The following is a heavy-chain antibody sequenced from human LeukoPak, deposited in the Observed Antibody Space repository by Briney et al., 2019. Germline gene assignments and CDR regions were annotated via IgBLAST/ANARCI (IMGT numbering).Heavy chain of an antibody. CDR1: GGSFSGYY. J-gene: IGHJ4*02. V-gene: IGHV4-34*01. CDR2: INHSGST. Sequence: PSETLSLTCAVYGGSFSGYYWSWIRQPPGKGLEWIGEINHSGSTNYNPSLKSRVTISVDTSKNQFSLKLSSVTAADTAVYYCARFTAMVTGHFDYWGQGTLVTVSS. D-gene: IGHD5-18*01. CDR3: ARFTAMVTGHFDY.